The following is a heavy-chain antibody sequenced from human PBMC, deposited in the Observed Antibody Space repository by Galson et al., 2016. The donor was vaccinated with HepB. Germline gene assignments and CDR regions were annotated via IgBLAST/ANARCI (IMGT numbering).Heavy chain of an antibody. V-gene: IGHV3-21*01. D-gene: IGHD3-16*01. J-gene: IGHJ2*01. Sequence: SLRLSCAASGFSLNSYVMHWVRQAPGKGLGWVSFISITSGYKYYADSLKGRVTISRDNAKNSLYLQMNSLRAEDTAVYYCARPPEGDRRYFDLWGRGTLVTVSS. CDR3: ARPPEGDRRYFDL. CDR2: ISITSGYK. CDR1: GFSLNSYV.